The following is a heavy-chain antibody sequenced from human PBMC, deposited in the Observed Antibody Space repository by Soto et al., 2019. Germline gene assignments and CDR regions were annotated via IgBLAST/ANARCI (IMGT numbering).Heavy chain of an antibody. D-gene: IGHD1-26*01. CDR3: VKGGRHRSAAVDY. Sequence: GGSLRLSCSASGFTFSSYAMHWVRQAPGKGLEYVSAISSYGGSTYYADSVKGRFTISRDNSKNTLYLQMSSLRAEDTAVYYCVKGGRHRSAAVDYWGQGTLVTVSS. CDR2: ISSYGGST. CDR1: GFTFSSYA. J-gene: IGHJ4*02. V-gene: IGHV3-64D*08.